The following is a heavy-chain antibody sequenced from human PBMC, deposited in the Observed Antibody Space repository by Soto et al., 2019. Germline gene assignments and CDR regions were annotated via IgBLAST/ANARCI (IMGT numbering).Heavy chain of an antibody. Sequence: PGGSLRLSCAASGFTVSSNYMSWVRQAPGKGLEWVSVIYSGGSTYYADSVKGRFTISRDNSKNTLYLQMNSLRAEDTAVYYCARAGGGDWSGYYRTQYFDYWGQGTLVTVSS. CDR1: GFTVSSNY. CDR2: IYSGGST. D-gene: IGHD3-3*01. CDR3: ARAGGGDWSGYYRTQYFDY. V-gene: IGHV3-53*01. J-gene: IGHJ4*02.